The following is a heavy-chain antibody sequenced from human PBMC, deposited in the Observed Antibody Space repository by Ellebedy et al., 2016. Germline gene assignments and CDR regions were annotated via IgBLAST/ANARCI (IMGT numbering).Heavy chain of an antibody. V-gene: IGHV1-2*04. CDR1: GYTFTSYY. CDR3: ARDQYYYGSGIPEKGYYYYGMDV. J-gene: IGHJ6*02. Sequence: ASVKVSXXASGYTFTSYYMHWVRQAPGQGLEWMGWINPNSGGTNYAQKFQGWVTMTRDTSISTAYMELSRLRSDDTAVYYCARDQYYYGSGIPEKGYYYYGMDVWGQGTTVTVSS. D-gene: IGHD3-10*01. CDR2: INPNSGGT.